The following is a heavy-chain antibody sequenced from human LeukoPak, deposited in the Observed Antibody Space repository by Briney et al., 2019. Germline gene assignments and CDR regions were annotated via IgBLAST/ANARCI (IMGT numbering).Heavy chain of an antibody. D-gene: IGHD5-12*01. Sequence: SRVTISLDTSKNQFPLKLSSVTAADTAVYYCARGADKPTISPSWFDPWGQGTLVTVSS. CDR3: ARGADKPTISPSWFDP. J-gene: IGHJ5*02. V-gene: IGHV4-30-2*04.